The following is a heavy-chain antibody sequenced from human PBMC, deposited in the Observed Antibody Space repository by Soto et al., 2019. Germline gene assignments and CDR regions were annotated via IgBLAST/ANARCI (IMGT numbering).Heavy chain of an antibody. J-gene: IGHJ3*02. CDR1: GYTFSTDD. Sequence: QVQLVQSGAEVKKPGASVKVSCKASGYTFSTDDIIWVRQAPGQGLEWMGWISTYNGNTKYAHNVQDRVTMTKDTSASTAYMELRSLRFDDTALYYCAREIGDPDAFDIWGQVTMVTVSS. D-gene: IGHD3-10*01. V-gene: IGHV1-18*01. CDR2: ISTYNGNT. CDR3: AREIGDPDAFDI.